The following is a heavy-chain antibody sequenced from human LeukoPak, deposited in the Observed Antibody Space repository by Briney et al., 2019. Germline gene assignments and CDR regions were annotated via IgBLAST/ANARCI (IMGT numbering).Heavy chain of an antibody. CDR1: GFTFSSYA. J-gene: IGHJ4*02. Sequence: PGGSLRLSCAASGFTFSSYAMHWVRQAPGKGLGCVSGISSDGGSPFHVNSVKGRFTISRDNSKDTLYLQMGSLRAEDMAVYYCAREYCSGGRCQYYFDYWGQGTLVTVSS. V-gene: IGHV3-64*01. CDR2: ISSDGGSP. D-gene: IGHD2-15*01. CDR3: AREYCSGGRCQYYFDY.